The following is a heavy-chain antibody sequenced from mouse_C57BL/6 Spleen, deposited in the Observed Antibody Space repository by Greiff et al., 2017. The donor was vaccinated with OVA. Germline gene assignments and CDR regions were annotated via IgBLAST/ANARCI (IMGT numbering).Heavy chain of an antibody. CDR3: ARLSGTRAMDY. D-gene: IGHD4-1*01. J-gene: IGHJ4*01. V-gene: IGHV5-6*01. CDR1: GFTFSSYG. Sequence: EVKVVESGGDLVKPGGSLKLSCAASGFTFSSYGMSWVRQTPDKRLEWVATISSGGSYTYYPDSVKGRFTISRDNAKNTLYLQMSSLKSEDTAMYYCARLSGTRAMDYWGQGTSVTVSS. CDR2: ISSGGSYT.